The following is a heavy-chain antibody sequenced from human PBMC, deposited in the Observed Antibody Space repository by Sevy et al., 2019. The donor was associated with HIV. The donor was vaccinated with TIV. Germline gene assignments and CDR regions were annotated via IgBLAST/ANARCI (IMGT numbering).Heavy chain of an antibody. CDR2: INEDGKTK. CDR3: ARAMGAGAAY. CDR1: GFTFSGYW. D-gene: IGHD1-26*01. J-gene: IGHJ4*02. Sequence: GGSLRLSCAASGFTFSGYWMHWVRQAPGKGLEWVANINEDGKTKYYVDSVKGRFSISRDNARNSLFLQMNNLRVDDTARYFCARAMGAGAAYWGQGTLVTVSS. V-gene: IGHV3-7*03.